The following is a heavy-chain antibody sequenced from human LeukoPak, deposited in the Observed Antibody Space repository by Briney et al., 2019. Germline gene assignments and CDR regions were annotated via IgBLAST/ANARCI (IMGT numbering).Heavy chain of an antibody. Sequence: SETLSLTCTVSGGSISSYYWSWIRQPPGKGLEWIGYTYYSGSTNYNPSLKSRVTISVDTSKNQFSLKLSSVTAADMAVYYCARGGYVLLWFGESDNWFDPWGQGTLVTVSS. CDR2: TYYSGST. CDR3: ARGGYVLLWFGESDNWFDP. CDR1: GGSISSYY. D-gene: IGHD3-10*01. J-gene: IGHJ5*02. V-gene: IGHV4-59*01.